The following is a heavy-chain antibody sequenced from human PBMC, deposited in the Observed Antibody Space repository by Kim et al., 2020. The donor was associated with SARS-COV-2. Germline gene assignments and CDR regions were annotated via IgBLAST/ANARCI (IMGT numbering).Heavy chain of an antibody. CDR3: ARGLNFWSGYDH. V-gene: IGHV1-18*01. CDR2: NT. J-gene: IGHJ4*02. Sequence: NTKYAKLQGRVTMTTDTSTSTAYMELRSLRSDETAVYYCARGLNFWSGYDHWGQGTLVTVSS. D-gene: IGHD3-3*01.